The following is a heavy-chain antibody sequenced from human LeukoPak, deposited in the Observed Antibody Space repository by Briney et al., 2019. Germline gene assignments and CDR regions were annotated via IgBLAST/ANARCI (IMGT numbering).Heavy chain of an antibody. V-gene: IGHV3-23*01. CDR1: GFTVSSNY. D-gene: IGHD3-3*01. Sequence: PGGSLRLSCAVSGFTVSSNYMSWVRQAPGKGLEWVSAISGSGGSTYYADSVKGRFTISRDNSKNTLYLQMNSLRAEDTAVYYCAKDKDTIFGVVIIGYYFDYWGQGTLVTVSS. J-gene: IGHJ4*02. CDR3: AKDKDTIFGVVIIGYYFDY. CDR2: ISGSGGST.